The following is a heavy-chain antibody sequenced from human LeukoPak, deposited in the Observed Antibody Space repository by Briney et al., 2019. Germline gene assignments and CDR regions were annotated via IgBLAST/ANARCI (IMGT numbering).Heavy chain of an antibody. V-gene: IGHV4-30-4*08. Sequence: PSETLSLTCTVSGGSISSGDYYWSWIRQPPGKGLEWIGYIYYSGSTYYNPSLKRRVTISVDTSKNQFSLKLSSVTAADTAVYYCASQYYYDSSGYHFWGQGTLVTVSS. CDR1: GGSISSGDYY. CDR2: IYYSGST. CDR3: ASQYYYDSSGYHF. D-gene: IGHD3-22*01. J-gene: IGHJ4*02.